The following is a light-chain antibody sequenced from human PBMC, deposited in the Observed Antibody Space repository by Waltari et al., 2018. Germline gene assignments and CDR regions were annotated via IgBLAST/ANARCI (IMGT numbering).Light chain of an antibody. CDR2: GKN. V-gene: IGLV3-19*01. CDR3: HSRDSSGNVL. J-gene: IGLJ2*01. CDR1: SLRNHS. Sequence: SSELTQDPAVSVALGQTVRINCKGASLRNHSVSWFHQNPGQAPALVNYGKNNRPSGIPDRFSASSSGSTASLTIIGAQAEDEADYYCHSRDSSGNVLIGGGTKLTVV.